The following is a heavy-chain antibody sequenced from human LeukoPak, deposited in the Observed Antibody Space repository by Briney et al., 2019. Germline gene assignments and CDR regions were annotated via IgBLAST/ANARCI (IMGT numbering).Heavy chain of an antibody. CDR3: ARQQSWFDP. J-gene: IGHJ5*02. V-gene: IGHV4-59*08. CDR2: IYYSGST. Sequence: PSETLSLTCTVSGGSISSYYWSWIRQPPGKGLEWIGYIYYSGSTNYNPSLKSRVTISVDTSKNQFSLKLSSVTAADTAVYHCARQQSWFDPWGQGTLVTVSS. CDR1: GGSISSYY.